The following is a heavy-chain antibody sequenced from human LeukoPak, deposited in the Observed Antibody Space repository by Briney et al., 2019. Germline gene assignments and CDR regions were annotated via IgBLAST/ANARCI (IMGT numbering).Heavy chain of an antibody. J-gene: IGHJ4*02. CDR1: GGTFSSYA. CDR2: IIPIFGTA. D-gene: IGHD5-12*01. CDR3: ARGRRYSGYDFDY. Sequence: APVKVSCKASGGTFSSYAISWVRQAPGQGLEWMGGIIPIFGTANYAQKFQGRVTITADESTSTAYMELSSLRSEDTAVYYCARGRRYSGYDFDYWGQGTLVTVSS. V-gene: IGHV1-69*13.